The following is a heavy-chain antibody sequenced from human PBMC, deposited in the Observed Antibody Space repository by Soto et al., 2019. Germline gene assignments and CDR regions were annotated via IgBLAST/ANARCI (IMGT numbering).Heavy chain of an antibody. V-gene: IGHV4-59*01. Sequence: PSETLSLTCTVSGGSISSYYWSWIRQPPGKGLEWIGYIYYSGSTNYNPSLKSRVTISVDTSKNQFSLKLSSVTAADTAVYYCAREYYDSSGYYYGNWFDPWGQGTLVTVSS. CDR1: GGSISSYY. CDR2: IYYSGST. J-gene: IGHJ5*02. CDR3: AREYYDSSGYYYGNWFDP. D-gene: IGHD3-22*01.